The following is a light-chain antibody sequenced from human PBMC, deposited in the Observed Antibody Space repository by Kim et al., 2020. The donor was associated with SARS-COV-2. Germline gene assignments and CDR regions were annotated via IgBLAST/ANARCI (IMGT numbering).Light chain of an antibody. J-gene: IGKJ2*01. CDR2: DAS. Sequence: WSPGGKRTPSCEASQGVCSYLAWDQQKPGQAPRLLIYDASRRATGIPARFSGSGSGTDFTLTISSLEPEDFAVYYCQQRSNWPPYTFGQGTKLEI. CDR1: QGVCSY. CDR3: QQRSNWPPYT. V-gene: IGKV3-11*01.